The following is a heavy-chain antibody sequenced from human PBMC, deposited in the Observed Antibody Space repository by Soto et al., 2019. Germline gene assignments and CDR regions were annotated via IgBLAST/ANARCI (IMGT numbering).Heavy chain of an antibody. CDR3: AKDILRDQLDWGMDV. CDR1: GFIFSGYG. CDR2: ISYDGRRK. Sequence: QVQLVESGGGVVQPGGSLRLSCSGSGFIFSGYGMHWVRQPPGKGLEWVAVISYDGRRKYYEDSVKGRFTVSRDNSQNTVYLEMNSLRVKDSAIYYCAKDILRDQLDWGMDVWGQGTTVTVSS. J-gene: IGHJ6*02. V-gene: IGHV3-30*18. D-gene: IGHD3-9*01.